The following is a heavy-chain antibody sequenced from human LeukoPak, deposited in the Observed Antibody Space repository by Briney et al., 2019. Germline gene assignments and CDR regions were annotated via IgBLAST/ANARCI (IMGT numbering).Heavy chain of an antibody. J-gene: IGHJ3*02. Sequence: SVKVSCKASGGTFSSYAISWVRQAPGQGLEWMGRIIPIFGTANYAQKFQGRVTITTDESTSTAYMELSSLRSEDTAVYYCAVGPDLVVITGAFNIWGQGTMVTVSS. CDR3: AVGPDLVVITGAFNI. CDR1: GGTFSSYA. D-gene: IGHD3-22*01. V-gene: IGHV1-69*05. CDR2: IIPIFGTA.